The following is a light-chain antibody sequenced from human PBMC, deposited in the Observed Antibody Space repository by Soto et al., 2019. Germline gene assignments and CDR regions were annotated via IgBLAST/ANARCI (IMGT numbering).Light chain of an antibody. Sequence: DIVMTQSPDSLAVSLGERASINCKSSQSVLYSSKNRNYLAWYQQKPGQPPKLLIYWASTTKSGVPDRFSGSGSGTDFTLTITRLQAEDVAVYYCQQYYTIPCTFGPGTKVEIK. CDR2: WAS. J-gene: IGKJ1*01. V-gene: IGKV4-1*01. CDR1: QSVLYSSKNRNY. CDR3: QQYYTIPCT.